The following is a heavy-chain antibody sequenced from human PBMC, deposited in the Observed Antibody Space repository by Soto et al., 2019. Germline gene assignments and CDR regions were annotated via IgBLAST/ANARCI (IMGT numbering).Heavy chain of an antibody. CDR1: GFTFSKAW. D-gene: IGHD1-1*01. CDR3: TTSRPGGSNGYIGDYYGMDV. Sequence: GSLRLSCAASGFTFSKAWMSWVRQAPGKGLEWVGRIKSKSDGGTTDFAAPVKGRFTISRDDSKSTLDLQMNSLKSDDTAVYYCTTSRPGGSNGYIGDYYGMDVWGQGTTVTVSS. V-gene: IGHV3-15*01. J-gene: IGHJ6*02. CDR2: IKSKSDGGTT.